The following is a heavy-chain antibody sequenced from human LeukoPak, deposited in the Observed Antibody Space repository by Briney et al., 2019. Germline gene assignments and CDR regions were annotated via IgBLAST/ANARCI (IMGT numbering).Heavy chain of an antibody. CDR3: ARGGVGYYGVVDY. J-gene: IGHJ4*02. Sequence: PSETLSLTCTVSGGSISSSSYYWGWIRQPPGKGLEWIGYIYYSGSTNYNPSLKSRVTISVDTSKNQFSLKLSSVTAADTAVYYCARGGVGYYGVVDYWGQGTLVTVSS. D-gene: IGHD3-22*01. CDR1: GGSISSSSYY. V-gene: IGHV4-61*05. CDR2: IYYSGST.